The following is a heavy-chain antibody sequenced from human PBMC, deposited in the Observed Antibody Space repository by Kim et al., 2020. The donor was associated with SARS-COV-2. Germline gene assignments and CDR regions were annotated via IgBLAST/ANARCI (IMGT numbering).Heavy chain of an antibody. D-gene: IGHD4-4*01. CDR2: T. Sequence: TSYNPSLKSRVPMSGHTSKNQFSLKLSSVTAADTATYYGARAQSSTLIDYWGQGTLVTVS. V-gene: IGHV4-4*07. CDR3: ARAQSSTLIDY. J-gene: IGHJ4*02.